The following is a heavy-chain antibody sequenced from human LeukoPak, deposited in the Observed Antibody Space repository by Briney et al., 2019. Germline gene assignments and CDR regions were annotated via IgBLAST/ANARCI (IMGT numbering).Heavy chain of an antibody. Sequence: GGSLRLSCAASGFTFSSYAMSWVRQAPGKGLEWVSGISGSGGATYYADSVKGRFTISRDNSKNTLYLQMNSLRVEDTAVYYCAKDLAPTICWGQGTLVTVSS. J-gene: IGHJ4*02. CDR1: GFTFSSYA. CDR3: AKDLAPTIC. D-gene: IGHD2-2*01. V-gene: IGHV3-23*01. CDR2: ISGSGGAT.